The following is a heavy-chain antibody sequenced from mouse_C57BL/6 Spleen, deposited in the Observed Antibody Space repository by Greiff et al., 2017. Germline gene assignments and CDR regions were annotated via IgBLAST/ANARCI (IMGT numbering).Heavy chain of an antibody. D-gene: IGHD2-4*01. Sequence: QVQLQQPGAELVKPGASVKLSCKASGYTFTSYWMQWVKQRPGQGLEWIGEIDPSDSYTNYNQKFKGKATLTVDTSSSTAYMQLSSLTSEDSAVYYCARCGDYEGYFDYWGQGTTLTVSS. CDR3: ARCGDYEGYFDY. V-gene: IGHV1-50*01. J-gene: IGHJ2*01. CDR1: GYTFTSYW. CDR2: IDPSDSYT.